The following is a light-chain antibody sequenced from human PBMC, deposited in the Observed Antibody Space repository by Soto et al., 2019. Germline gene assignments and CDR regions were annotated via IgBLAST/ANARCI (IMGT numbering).Light chain of an antibody. CDR2: DAS. CDR1: QSISSW. J-gene: IGKJ1*01. Sequence: DIQMPQSPSTLSASGGDRVTITCRASQSISSWLAWYQQKPGKAPKLLIYDASSLESGVPSRVSGSGSGTEFTLTISSLQPDDFATYYCQQYNSYWTFGQGTKVDIK. V-gene: IGKV1-5*01. CDR3: QQYNSYWT.